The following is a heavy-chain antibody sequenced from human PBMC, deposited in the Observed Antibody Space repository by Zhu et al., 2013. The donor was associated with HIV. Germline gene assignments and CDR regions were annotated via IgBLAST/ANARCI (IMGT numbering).Heavy chain of an antibody. D-gene: IGHD6-19*01. CDR1: GGSISSSSYY. V-gene: IGHV4-39*07. Sequence: QVQLQESGPGLVKPSETLSLTCTVSGGSISSSSYYWGWIRQPPGKGLEWIGSIYYSGSTYYNPSLKSRVTISVDTSKNQFSLKLSSVTAADTAVYYCARTQRQWLAPRGYFDYWGQGTLVTVSS. CDR3: ARTQRQWLAPRGYFDY. CDR2: IYYSGST. J-gene: IGHJ4*02.